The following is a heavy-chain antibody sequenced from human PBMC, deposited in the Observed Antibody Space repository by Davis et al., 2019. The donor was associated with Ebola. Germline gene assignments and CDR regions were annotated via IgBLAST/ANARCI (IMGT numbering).Heavy chain of an antibody. V-gene: IGHV3-7*03. CDR1: GFTFSSYW. CDR2: IKQDGSEK. CDR3: AKDAWNFWSGTFDY. Sequence: PGGSLRLSCAASGFTFSSYWMSWVRQAPGKGLEWVANIKQDGSEKYYVDSVKGRFTISRDNAKNSLYLQMSSLRAEDTALYYCAKDAWNFWSGTFDYWGQGTLVTVSS. D-gene: IGHD3-3*01. J-gene: IGHJ4*02.